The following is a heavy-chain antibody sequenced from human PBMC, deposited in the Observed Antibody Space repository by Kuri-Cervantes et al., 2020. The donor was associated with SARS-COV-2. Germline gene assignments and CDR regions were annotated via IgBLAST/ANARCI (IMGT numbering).Heavy chain of an antibody. Sequence: GESLKISCAASGFTVSSNYMSWVRPAPGKGLEWVSVIYSGGSTYYADSVKGRFTLSRDNAKNMLFLQMNSLRAEDTAVYYCVRDGDHWNFDYWGQGTLVTVSS. CDR3: VRDGDHWNFDY. CDR2: IYSGGST. D-gene: IGHD1-1*01. CDR1: GFTVSSNY. J-gene: IGHJ4*02. V-gene: IGHV3-53*01.